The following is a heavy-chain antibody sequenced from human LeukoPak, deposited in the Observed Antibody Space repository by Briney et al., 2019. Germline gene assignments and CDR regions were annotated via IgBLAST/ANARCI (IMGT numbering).Heavy chain of an antibody. V-gene: IGHV3-7*01. J-gene: IGHJ4*02. Sequence: GGSLRLSCAASGFTFSSYAMSWVRQAPGKGLEWVANIKQDGSETYYVDSVKGRFTISRDNAKNSLYLQMNSLRDEDTAVYYCARSANTGWWNYWGQGALVTVSS. CDR2: IKQDGSET. D-gene: IGHD6-19*01. CDR3: ARSANTGWWNY. CDR1: GFTFSSYA.